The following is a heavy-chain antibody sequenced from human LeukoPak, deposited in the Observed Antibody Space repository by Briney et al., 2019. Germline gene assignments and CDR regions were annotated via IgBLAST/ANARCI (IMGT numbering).Heavy chain of an antibody. CDR2: INHSGST. CDR1: GGSFSGYY. V-gene: IGHV4-34*01. D-gene: IGHD5-18*01. CDR3: ARGPTYSYGYFNWFDP. Sequence: SETLSLTCAVYGGSFSGYYWSWIRQPPGKGLGWIGEINHSGSTNYNPSLKSRVTISVDTSKNQFSLKLSSVTAADTAVYYCARGPTYSYGYFNWFDPWGQGTLVTVSS. J-gene: IGHJ5*02.